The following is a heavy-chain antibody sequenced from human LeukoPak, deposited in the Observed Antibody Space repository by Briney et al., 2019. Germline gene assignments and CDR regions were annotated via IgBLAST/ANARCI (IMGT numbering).Heavy chain of an antibody. Sequence: PSETLSLTCTVSGGSLSGNYWSWIRPPPGKGLEWIGYIYYSGSTNYNPSLESRVTISVDTSKNQFSLKVSSVTAADTAVYYCARGGWSLDYWGQGTLVTVSS. CDR1: GGSLSGNY. V-gene: IGHV4-59*01. D-gene: IGHD3-3*01. CDR3: ARGGWSLDY. CDR2: IYYSGST. J-gene: IGHJ4*02.